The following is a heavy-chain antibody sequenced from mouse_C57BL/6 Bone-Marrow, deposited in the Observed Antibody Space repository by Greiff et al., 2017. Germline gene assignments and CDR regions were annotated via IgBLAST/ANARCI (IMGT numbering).Heavy chain of an antibody. CDR1: GFTFSSYG. CDR3: ASSWDY. V-gene: IGHV5-6*01. Sequence: EVQVVESGGDLVKPGGSLKLSCAASGFTFSSYGMSWVRQTPDKRLEWVATISSGGSYTYYPDSVKGRFTISRDNAKNTLYLQMSSLKSEDTDMYYCASSWDYWGQGTSVTVSS. CDR2: ISSGGSYT. J-gene: IGHJ4*01.